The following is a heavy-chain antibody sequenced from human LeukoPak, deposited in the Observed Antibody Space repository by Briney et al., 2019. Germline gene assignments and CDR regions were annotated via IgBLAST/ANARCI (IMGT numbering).Heavy chain of an antibody. J-gene: IGHJ5*02. Sequence: SETLSLTCTVSGGSISSYYWSWIRQPPGKGLEWIGYIYYSGSTNYNPSLKSRVTISVDTSKNQFSLKLSSVTAADTAVYYCAREYYYDSSGYYENNWFDPWGQGTLVTVSS. CDR3: AREYYYDSSGYYENNWFDP. V-gene: IGHV4-59*01. CDR2: IYYSGST. D-gene: IGHD3-22*01. CDR1: GGSISSYY.